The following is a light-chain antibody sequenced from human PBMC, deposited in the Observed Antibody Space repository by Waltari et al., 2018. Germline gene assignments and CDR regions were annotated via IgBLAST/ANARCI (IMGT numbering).Light chain of an antibody. CDR2: KAS. V-gene: IGKV1-17*01. CDR3: RHQNSAPPYR. Sequence: DIQMTQSPPSLSASVGDRVTIPFRASPGIGNWLAWYQPKPGKAPSLLIYKASSLQHGVPSRFSGSGAGTDVTLVISGLQPEDFATYYCRHQNSAPPYRFGQGTKVE. J-gene: IGKJ2*03. CDR1: PGIGNW.